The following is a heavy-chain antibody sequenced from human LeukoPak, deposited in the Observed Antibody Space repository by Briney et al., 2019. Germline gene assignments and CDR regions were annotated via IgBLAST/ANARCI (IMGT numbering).Heavy chain of an antibody. D-gene: IGHD3-10*01. J-gene: IGHJ5*02. CDR2: ISYDGSNK. CDR1: GFIFSSYG. Sequence: GGSLRLSCTASGFIFSSYGMHWVRQAPGKGLEWVAVISYDGSNKYYADSVKGRFTISRNNSKNTLYVQMNSLRAEDTAVYYCAREYGSGSYLNWFDPWGQGTLVTVSS. V-gene: IGHV3-30*03. CDR3: AREYGSGSYLNWFDP.